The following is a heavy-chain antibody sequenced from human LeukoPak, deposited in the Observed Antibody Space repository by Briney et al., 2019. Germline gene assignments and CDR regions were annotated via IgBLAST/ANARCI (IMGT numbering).Heavy chain of an antibody. V-gene: IGHV1-69*04. CDR1: GGTFSSYA. CDR3: AGNWCGVFSIYSPYYYGLDF. J-gene: IGHJ6*04. CDR2: IIPIFGIA. Sequence: SVKVPCKASGGTFSSYAISWVRQAPGQGLEWMGRIIPIFGIANYAQKFQGRVTITADKSTSTAYMELSSLRSEDTAVYYCAGNWCGVFSIYSPYYYGLDFWGKGTTVTVSS. D-gene: IGHD3-3*01.